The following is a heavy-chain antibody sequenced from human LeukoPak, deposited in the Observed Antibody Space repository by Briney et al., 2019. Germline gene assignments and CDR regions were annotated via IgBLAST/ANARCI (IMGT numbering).Heavy chain of an antibody. CDR2: ISSNGGST. CDR3: ARVGIAAAGTVGAFDY. J-gene: IGHJ4*02. V-gene: IGHV3-64*01. CDR1: GFTFSSYA. Sequence: GGSLRLSCAASGFTFSSYAMHWVRQAPGKRLEYVSAISSNGGSTYYANSVKGRFTISRDNSKNTLYLQMGSLRAEDMAVYYCARVGIAAAGTVGAFDYWGQGTLVTVSS. D-gene: IGHD6-13*01.